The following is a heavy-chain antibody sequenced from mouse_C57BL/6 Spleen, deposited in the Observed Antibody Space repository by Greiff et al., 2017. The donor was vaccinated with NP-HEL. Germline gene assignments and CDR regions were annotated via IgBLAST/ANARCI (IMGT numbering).Heavy chain of an antibody. CDR1: GYTFTDYY. D-gene: IGHD2-2*01. V-gene: IGHV1-19*01. J-gene: IGHJ4*01. CDR3: ARENGNDGAMDY. CDR2: INPYNGGT. Sequence: EVQLQQSGPVLVKPGASVKMSCKASGYTFTDYYMNWVKQSHGKGLEWIGVINPYNGGTSYNQKFKGKATLTVDKSSSTAYMELNSLTAEDSAVYYCARENGNDGAMDYWGQGTSVTVSS.